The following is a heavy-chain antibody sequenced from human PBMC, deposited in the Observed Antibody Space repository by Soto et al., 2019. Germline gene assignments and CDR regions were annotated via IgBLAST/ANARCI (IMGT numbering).Heavy chain of an antibody. CDR3: AREENYYGSGKRYYFDY. D-gene: IGHD3-10*01. J-gene: IGHJ4*02. CDR1: GGSISSYY. CDR2: IYYSGST. Sequence: SETLSLTCTVSGGSISSYYWSWIRQPPGKGLEWIGYIYYSGSTNYNPSLKSRVTISVDTSKNQFSLKLSSVTAADTAVYYCAREENYYGSGKRYYFDYWGQGTLVTVSS. V-gene: IGHV4-59*01.